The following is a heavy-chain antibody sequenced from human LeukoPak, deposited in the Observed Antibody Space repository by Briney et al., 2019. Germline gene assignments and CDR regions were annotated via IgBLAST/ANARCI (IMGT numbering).Heavy chain of an antibody. CDR2: INPNSGGT. V-gene: IGHV1-2*02. CDR1: GYTFTGYY. CDR3: ARDLIAVAGDGFDY. D-gene: IGHD6-19*01. Sequence: ASVKVSCKASGYTFTGYYMHWVRQAPGQGLEWMGWINPNSGGTNYAQKFQGRVTMTRDTSISTAYMELSSLRSEDTAVYYCARDLIAVAGDGFDYWGQGTLVTVSS. J-gene: IGHJ4*02.